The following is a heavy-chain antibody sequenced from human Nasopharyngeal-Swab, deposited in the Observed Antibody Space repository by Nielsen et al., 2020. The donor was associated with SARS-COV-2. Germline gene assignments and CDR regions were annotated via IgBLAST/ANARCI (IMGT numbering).Heavy chain of an antibody. CDR3: AKGEYCSSTSCYPVSYFDY. V-gene: IGHV3-30*18. CDR2: ISYDGSNK. CDR1: GFTFSSYG. J-gene: IGHJ4*02. D-gene: IGHD2-2*01. Sequence: GESLKISCAASGFTFSSYGMHWVRQAPGKGLEWGAVISYDGSNKYYADSVKGRFTISRDNSKNTLYLQMNSLRAEDTAVYYCAKGEYCSSTSCYPVSYFDYWGQGTLVTVSS.